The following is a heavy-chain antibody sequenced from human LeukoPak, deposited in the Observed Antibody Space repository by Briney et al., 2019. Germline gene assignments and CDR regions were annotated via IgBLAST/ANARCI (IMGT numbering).Heavy chain of an antibody. CDR3: AREGDYYDSGGYYRIDF. V-gene: IGHV4-59*01. D-gene: IGHD3-22*01. CDR1: GGSINAYY. CDR2: VYHSGST. Sequence: SETLSLACTVSGGSINAYYWSWIRQPPGKGLEWIGYVYHSGSTNYNPSLKSRVTMSVDTSNNQFSLKLSSVTAADTAMYYCAREGDYYDSGGYYRIDFWGQGTLVTVSS. J-gene: IGHJ4*02.